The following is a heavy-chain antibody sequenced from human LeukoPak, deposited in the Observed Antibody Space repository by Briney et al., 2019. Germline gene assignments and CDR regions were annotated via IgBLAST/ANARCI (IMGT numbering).Heavy chain of an antibody. CDR1: GGSLSGFV. D-gene: IGHD6-19*01. V-gene: IGHV4-59*08. Sequence: PSETLSLTCTVSGGSLSGFVWSWIRQPPGEGLEYIGFIYDTGTTNYNPLLKSRVTLSVDTSKNQFSLKLNSVTAADTAVYYCARLTKGEQWLAYYFDYWGQGALVTVSS. CDR2: IYDTGTT. J-gene: IGHJ4*02. CDR3: ARLTKGEQWLAYYFDY.